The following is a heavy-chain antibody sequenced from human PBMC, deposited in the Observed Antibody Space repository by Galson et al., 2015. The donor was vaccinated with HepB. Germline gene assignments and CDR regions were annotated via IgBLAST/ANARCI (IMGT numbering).Heavy chain of an antibody. CDR2: ISYDGSNK. CDR3: ARGGITMIVVVPDYYYYGMDV. V-gene: IGHV3-30*04. J-gene: IGHJ6*02. Sequence: SLRLSCAASGFTFSSYAMHWVRQAPGKGLEWVAVISYDGSNKYYADSVKGRFTISRDNSKNTLYLQMNSLRAEDTAVYYCARGGITMIVVVPDYYYYGMDVWGQGTTVTVSS. D-gene: IGHD3-22*01. CDR1: GFTFSSYA.